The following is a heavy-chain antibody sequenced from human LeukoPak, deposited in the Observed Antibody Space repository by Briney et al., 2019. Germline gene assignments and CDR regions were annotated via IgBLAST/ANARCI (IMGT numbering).Heavy chain of an antibody. CDR2: IKQDGSEK. V-gene: IGHV3-7*01. CDR3: ARNAKYDIWIGYYIWWFDP. Sequence: GGSLRLSCAASGFTVSSNYMSWVRQAPGKGLEWVANIKQDGSEKYYVDSVKGRSTISRDNAKNSLYLQMNSLRAEDTAVYYCARNAKYDIWIGYYIWWFDPWGQGTLVTVSS. J-gene: IGHJ5*02. D-gene: IGHD3-3*01. CDR1: GFTVSSNY.